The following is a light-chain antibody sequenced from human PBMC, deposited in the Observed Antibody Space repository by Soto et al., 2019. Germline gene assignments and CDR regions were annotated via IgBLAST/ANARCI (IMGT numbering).Light chain of an antibody. J-gene: IGKJ1*01. CDR3: QQYGSSPT. CDR2: DVS. CDR1: QSVSSNY. Sequence: EIVLTQSPGTLSLSPGERATLSCRSSQSVSSNYLAWYQQKPDQAPRLVIYDVSGRATGIPDRFSGSGSGTYFTLTISRLEPDDFAVYYCQQYGSSPTFGQGTKVEIK. V-gene: IGKV3-20*01.